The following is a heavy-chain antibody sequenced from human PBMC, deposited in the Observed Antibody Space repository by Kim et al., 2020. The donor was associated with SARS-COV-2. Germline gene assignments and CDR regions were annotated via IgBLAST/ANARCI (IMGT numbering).Heavy chain of an antibody. J-gene: IGHJ6*02. D-gene: IGHD6-19*01. CDR3: ARELAVAGSGGMDV. V-gene: IGHV4-39*02. Sequence: NPSLKSRVTISVDTSKNQFSLKLSSGTAADTAVYYCARELAVAGSGGMDVWGQGTTVTVSS.